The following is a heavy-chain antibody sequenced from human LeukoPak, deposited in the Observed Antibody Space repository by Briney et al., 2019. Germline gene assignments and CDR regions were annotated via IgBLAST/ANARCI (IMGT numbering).Heavy chain of an antibody. CDR3: AKLKLVDYRDY. CDR1: GFTFSSYS. D-gene: IGHD4-11*01. V-gene: IGHV3-21*01. Sequence: PGGSLRLSCAASGFTFSSYSMNWVRQAPGKGLEWVSSISSSSSYIYYADSVKGRFTISRDNSKNTLYLQMNSLRAEDTAVYYCAKLKLVDYRDYWGQGTLVTVSS. CDR2: ISSSSSYI. J-gene: IGHJ4*02.